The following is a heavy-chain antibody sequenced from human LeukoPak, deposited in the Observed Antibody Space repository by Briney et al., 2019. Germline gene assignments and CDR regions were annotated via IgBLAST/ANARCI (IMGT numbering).Heavy chain of an antibody. Sequence: PVKVSCKASGSTFSSYAISWVRQAPGQGLEWMGGIIPIFGTANYAQKFQGRVTITTDESTSTAYMELSSLRSEDTAVYYCARWQGNDNDSSGGGLDYWGQGTLVTVSS. CDR3: ARWQGNDNDSSGGGLDY. CDR2: IIPIFGTA. D-gene: IGHD3-22*01. V-gene: IGHV1-69*05. CDR1: GSTFSSYA. J-gene: IGHJ4*02.